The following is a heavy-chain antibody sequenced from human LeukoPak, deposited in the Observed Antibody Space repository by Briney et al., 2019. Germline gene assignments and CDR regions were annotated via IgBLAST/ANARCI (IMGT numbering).Heavy chain of an antibody. CDR2: ISGSGGST. J-gene: IGHJ5*02. CDR3: AKDTVPRIRYNWFDP. D-gene: IGHD2-2*01. CDR1: GFTFSSYA. Sequence: GGSLRLSCAASGFTFSSYAMSWVRQAPVKGLEWVSAISGSGGSTYYADSVKGRFTISRDNSKNTLYLQMNSLRAEDTAVYYCAKDTVPRIRYNWFDPWGQGTLVTVSS. V-gene: IGHV3-23*01.